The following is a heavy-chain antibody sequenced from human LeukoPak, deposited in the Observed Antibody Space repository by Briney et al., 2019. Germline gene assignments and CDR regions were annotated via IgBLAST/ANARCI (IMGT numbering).Heavy chain of an antibody. J-gene: IGHJ4*02. CDR2: ISSSSSYI. Sequence: GGSLRLSCAASGFTFSSYSMNWVRQAPGKGLEWVSSISSSSSYIYYADSVKGRFTISRDNSKNTLYLQMNSLRAEDTAVYYCAKGVSSSWTFDYWGQGTLVTVSS. D-gene: IGHD6-13*01. CDR3: AKGVSSSWTFDY. CDR1: GFTFSSYS. V-gene: IGHV3-21*04.